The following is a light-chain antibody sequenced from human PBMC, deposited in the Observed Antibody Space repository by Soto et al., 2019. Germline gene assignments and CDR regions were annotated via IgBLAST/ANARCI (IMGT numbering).Light chain of an antibody. CDR1: SSNIGNNA. Sequence: QSVLTQPPSVSEAPRQRVTISCSGSSSNIGNNAVNWYQQLPGKAPKLLIYDDDLLPSGVSDRFSGSKSGTSASLAISGLQSEDEADYYCAAWDESLNGVVFGGGTKLTVL. V-gene: IGLV1-36*01. CDR2: DDD. CDR3: AAWDESLNGVV. J-gene: IGLJ2*01.